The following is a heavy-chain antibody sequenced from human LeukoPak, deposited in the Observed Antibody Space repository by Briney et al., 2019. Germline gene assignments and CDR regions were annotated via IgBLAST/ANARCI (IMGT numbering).Heavy chain of an antibody. J-gene: IGHJ4*02. V-gene: IGHV1-69*05. CDR1: GGTFSSYA. CDR3: ASQGSSGYYPQIPFDY. Sequence: GASVKVSCKASGGTFSSYAISWVRQAPGQGLEWMGGIIPIFGTANYAQKFQGRVTITTDESTSTAYMELSSLRSEDTAVYHCASQGSSGYYPQIPFDYWGQGTLVTVSS. D-gene: IGHD3-22*01. CDR2: IIPIFGTA.